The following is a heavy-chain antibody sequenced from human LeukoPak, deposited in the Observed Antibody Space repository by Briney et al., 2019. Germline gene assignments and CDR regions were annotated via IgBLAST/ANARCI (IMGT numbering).Heavy chain of an antibody. CDR1: GYSFTSYW. D-gene: IGHD6-13*01. J-gene: IGHJ5*02. CDR3: ARLGSSRIAAAGTEGYWFDP. Sequence: GESLKISCKGSGYSFTSYWIGWVRQMPGKGLEWMGIIYPGDSDTRYSPSFQGQVTISADKSISTAYLQWSSLKASDTAVYYCARLGSSRIAAAGTEGYWFDPWGQGTLVTVSS. V-gene: IGHV5-51*01. CDR2: IYPGDSDT.